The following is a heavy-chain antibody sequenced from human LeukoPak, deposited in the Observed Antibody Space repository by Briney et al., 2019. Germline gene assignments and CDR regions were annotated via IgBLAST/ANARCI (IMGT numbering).Heavy chain of an antibody. J-gene: IGHJ4*02. V-gene: IGHV3-11*06. Sequence: PGGSLRLSCAASGFTFSDYYMTCIRQAPGKGLEWVSYISSSTTYTNYADSVKGRFTISRDNAKNSLYLQMNSLRAEDTAVYYCARDCSGSGGSCSSTDYWGQGTLVTVSS. CDR2: ISSSTTYT. D-gene: IGHD2-15*01. CDR1: GFTFSDYY. CDR3: ARDCSGSGGSCSSTDY.